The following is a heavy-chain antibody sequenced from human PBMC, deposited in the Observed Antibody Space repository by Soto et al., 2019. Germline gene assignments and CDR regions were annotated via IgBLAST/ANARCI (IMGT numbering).Heavy chain of an antibody. J-gene: IGHJ5*02. CDR1: GYSFTSYW. Sequence: ESLKISCKGSGYSFTSYWIGWVRQMPGKGLEWMGIIYPGDSDTRYSPSFQGQVTISADKSISTAYLQWSSLKASDTAMYYCARHGGYCSSTSCYSNWFDPWGQGTLVTVSS. V-gene: IGHV5-51*01. D-gene: IGHD2-2*01. CDR2: IYPGDSDT. CDR3: ARHGGYCSSTSCYSNWFDP.